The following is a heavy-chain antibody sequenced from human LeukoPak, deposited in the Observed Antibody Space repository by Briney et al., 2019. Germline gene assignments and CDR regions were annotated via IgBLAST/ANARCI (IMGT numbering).Heavy chain of an antibody. J-gene: IGHJ3*02. CDR1: GYTLTELS. Sequence: ASVKVSCKGSGYTLTELSMHWVRQAPGKGLEWMGGFDPEDGETIYAQKFQGRVTMTEDTSTDTAYMELSSLRSEDTAVYYCATEYYYDSSGYYSLDAFDIWGQGTMVTVSS. CDR3: ATEYYYDSSGYYSLDAFDI. V-gene: IGHV1-24*01. CDR2: FDPEDGET. D-gene: IGHD3-22*01.